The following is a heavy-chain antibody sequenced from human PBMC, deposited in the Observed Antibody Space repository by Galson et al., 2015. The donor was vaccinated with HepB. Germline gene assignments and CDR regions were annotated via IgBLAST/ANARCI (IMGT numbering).Heavy chain of an antibody. CDR1: GFTFDDYT. Sequence: SLRLSCAASGFTFDDYTMHWVRQAPGKGLEWVSLISWDGGSTYYADSVKGRFTISRDNSKNPLYLQMNSLRTEDTALYYCAKAMTPAKRCSGGSCYGHDAFDIWGQGTMVTVSS. D-gene: IGHD2-15*01. V-gene: IGHV3-43*01. CDR2: ISWDGGST. J-gene: IGHJ3*02. CDR3: AKAMTPAKRCSGGSCYGHDAFDI.